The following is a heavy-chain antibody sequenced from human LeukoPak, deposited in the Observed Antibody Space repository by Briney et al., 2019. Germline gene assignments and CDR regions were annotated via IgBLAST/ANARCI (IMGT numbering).Heavy chain of an antibody. J-gene: IGHJ4*02. V-gene: IGHV1-69*13. CDR3: ARSPAFVVVTGGSFDY. CDR2: IIPIFGTA. D-gene: IGHD2-21*02. CDR1: GGTFSSYA. Sequence: SVKVSCKASGGTFSSYAISWVRQAPGQGLEWMGGIIPIFGTANYAQKFQGRVTITADEPTSTAYMELSSLRSEDTVVYYCARSPAFVVVTGGSFDYWGQGTLVTVSS.